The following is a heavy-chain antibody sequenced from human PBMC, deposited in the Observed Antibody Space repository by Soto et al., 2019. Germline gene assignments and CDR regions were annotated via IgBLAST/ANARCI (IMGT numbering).Heavy chain of an antibody. J-gene: IGHJ4*02. CDR3: AKDRGYDFWSGYFDKAYYFDY. CDR1: GFTFSSYG. CDR2: IWYDGSNK. D-gene: IGHD3-3*01. Sequence: GSLRLSCAASGFTFSSYGMHWVRQAPGKGLEWVAVIWYDGSNKYYADSVKGRFTISRDNSKNTPYLQMNSLRAEDTAVYYCAKDRGYDFWSGYFDKAYYFDYWGQGTLVTVSS. V-gene: IGHV3-30*02.